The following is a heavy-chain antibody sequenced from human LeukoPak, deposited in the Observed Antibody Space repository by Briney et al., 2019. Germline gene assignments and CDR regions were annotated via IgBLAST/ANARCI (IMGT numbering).Heavy chain of an antibody. J-gene: IGHJ4*02. Sequence: SETLSLTCTVSGYSISSGYYWGWIRQPPGKGLEWIGSIYHSGSTYYNPSLKSRVTISVDTSKNQFSLKLSSVTATDTAVYYCTRVRASWFGESHDWGQGTLVSVSS. CDR2: IYHSGST. CDR3: TRVRASWFGESHD. CDR1: GYSISSGYY. D-gene: IGHD3-10*01. V-gene: IGHV4-38-2*02.